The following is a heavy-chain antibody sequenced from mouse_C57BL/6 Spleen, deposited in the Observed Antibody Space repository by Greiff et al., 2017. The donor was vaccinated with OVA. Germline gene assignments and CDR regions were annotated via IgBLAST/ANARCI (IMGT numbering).Heavy chain of an antibody. CDR2: IWSGGST. CDR1: GFSLTSYG. J-gene: IGHJ4*01. D-gene: IGHD2-4*01. CDR3: ARNMITTHYYAMDY. Sequence: VQLQQSGPGLVQPSQSLSITCTVSGFSLTSYGVHWVRQSPGKGLEWLGVIWSGGSTDYNAAFISRLSISKDNSKSQVFFKMNRLQADDTAIYYCARNMITTHYYAMDYWGQGTSVTVSS. V-gene: IGHV2-2*01.